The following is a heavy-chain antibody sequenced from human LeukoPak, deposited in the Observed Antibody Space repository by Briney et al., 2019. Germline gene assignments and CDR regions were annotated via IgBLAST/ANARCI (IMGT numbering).Heavy chain of an antibody. J-gene: IGHJ4*02. CDR2: IYYSGST. CDR3: ARDRYYYDSSGYYYLDY. Sequence: PSETLSLTCTVSGGSISGSSYYWGWIRQPPGKGLEWIGSIYYSGSTYYNPSLKSRVTMSVDTSKNQFSLKLSSVTAADTAVYYCARDRYYYDSSGYYYLDYWGQGTLVTVSS. CDR1: GGSISGSSYY. V-gene: IGHV4-39*07. D-gene: IGHD3-22*01.